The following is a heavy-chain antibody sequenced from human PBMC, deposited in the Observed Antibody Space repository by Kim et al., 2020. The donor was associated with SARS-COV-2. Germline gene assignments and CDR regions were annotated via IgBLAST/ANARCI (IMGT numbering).Heavy chain of an antibody. CDR3: ARASTNYGSGSYYKL. D-gene: IGHD3-10*01. V-gene: IGHV4-4*02. CDR1: GGSISSSNW. J-gene: IGHJ4*02. Sequence: SETLSLTCAVSGGSISSSNWWSWVRQPPGKGLEWIGEIYHSGSTNYNPSLKSRVTISVDKSKNQFSLKLSSVTAADTAVYYCARASTNYGSGSYYKLWGQGTLVTVS. CDR2: IYHSGST.